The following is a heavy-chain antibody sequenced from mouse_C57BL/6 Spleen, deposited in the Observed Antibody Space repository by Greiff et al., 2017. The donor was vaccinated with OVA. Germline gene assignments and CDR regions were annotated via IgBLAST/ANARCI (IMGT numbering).Heavy chain of an antibody. Sequence: QVQLQQSGAELVRPGASVTLSCKASGYTFTDYEMHWVKQTPVHGLEWIGAIDPETGGTAYNQKFKGKAILTADKSSSTAYMELRSLTSEDSAVYYYTRSSNYPSYFDYWGQGTTLTVSS. CDR1: GYTFTDYE. J-gene: IGHJ2*01. CDR3: TRSSNYPSYFDY. D-gene: IGHD2-5*01. CDR2: IDPETGGT. V-gene: IGHV1-15*01.